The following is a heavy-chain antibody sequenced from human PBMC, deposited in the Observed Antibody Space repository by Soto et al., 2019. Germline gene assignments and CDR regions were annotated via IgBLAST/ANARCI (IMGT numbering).Heavy chain of an antibody. D-gene: IGHD5-12*01. V-gene: IGHV3-7*01. CDR2: IKQDGSEK. J-gene: IGHJ6*03. CDR3: AREADIVATIKDYYYYMDV. CDR1: GFTFSSYW. Sequence: GGSLRLSCAASGFTFSSYWMSWVRQAPGKGLEWVANIKQDGSEKYYVDSVKGRFTISRDNAKNSLYLQMNSLRAEDTAVYYCAREADIVATIKDYYYYMDVWGKGTTVTVSS.